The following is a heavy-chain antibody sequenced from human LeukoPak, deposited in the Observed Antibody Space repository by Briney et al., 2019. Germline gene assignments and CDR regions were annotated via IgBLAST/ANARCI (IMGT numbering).Heavy chain of an antibody. Sequence: GASVKVSCRASGYTFTDYYMHWVRQAPGQGLEWMGWLNPNTLVTTYAQHFQGRVSMTWDTSISTGYMALNSLTSDDTAIYYCAGKDGGRGGMDVWGQGTTVTVSS. D-gene: IGHD4-23*01. J-gene: IGHJ6*02. CDR3: AGKDGGRGGMDV. CDR2: LNPNTLVT. CDR1: GYTFTDYY. V-gene: IGHV1-2*02.